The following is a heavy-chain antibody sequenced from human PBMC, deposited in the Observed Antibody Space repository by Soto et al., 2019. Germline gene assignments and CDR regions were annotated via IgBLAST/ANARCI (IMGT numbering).Heavy chain of an antibody. V-gene: IGHV3-48*03. CDR3: ARASRIRNYADWFDP. J-gene: IGHJ5*02. Sequence: ESGGGLVQPGGSLRLSCAASGFTFSSYEMNWVRQAPGKGLEWVSYISSSGSTIYYADSVKGRFTISRDNAKNSLYLQMNSLRAEDTAVYYCARASRIRNYADWFDPWGQGTLVTVSS. CDR1: GFTFSSYE. D-gene: IGHD1-7*01. CDR2: ISSSGSTI.